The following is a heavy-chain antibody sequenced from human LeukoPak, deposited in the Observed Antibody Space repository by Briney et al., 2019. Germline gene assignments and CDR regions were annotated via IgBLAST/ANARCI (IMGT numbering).Heavy chain of an antibody. CDR1: GYSSTSYW. J-gene: IGHJ5*02. V-gene: IGHV5-51*01. CDR3: ARRGGGDDGGTSGRYNWFDP. D-gene: IGHD4-23*01. Sequence: GESQKFSCKGCGYSSTSYWIGWVRQMPGKVLEWMGIIHPGDSDTRYSPCFQGQVTISADKSISTAYLQWSGLKASDTAMYYCARRGGGDDGGTSGRYNWFDPWGQGTLVTVSS. CDR2: IHPGDSDT.